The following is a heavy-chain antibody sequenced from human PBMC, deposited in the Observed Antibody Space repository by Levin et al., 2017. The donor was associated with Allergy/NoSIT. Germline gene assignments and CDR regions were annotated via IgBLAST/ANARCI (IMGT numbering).Heavy chain of an antibody. CDR2: IPRKADSYTT. CDR3: TTSHGPVYGDPDDY. D-gene: IGHD4-17*01. J-gene: IGHJ4*02. V-gene: IGHV3-73*01. CDR1: GFSFTDSV. Sequence: KVSCAASGFSFTDSVIHWVRQASGKGLEWVGRIPRKADSYTTTYAASVGGRFTISRDDSKNTAYLQMHSLKIEDTAVYFCTTSHGPVYGDPDDYWGQGTLVTVSS.